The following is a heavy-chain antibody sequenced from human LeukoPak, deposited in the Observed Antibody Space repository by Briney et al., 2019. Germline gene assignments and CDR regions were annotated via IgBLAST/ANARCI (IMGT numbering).Heavy chain of an antibody. Sequence: GGSLRLSCTASGFTFRSYAMSWVRQAPGKGLEWVSYISSSGSTIYYADSVKGRSTISRDNAKNSLYLQMNSLRAEDTAVYYCARVGCSSTSCYYYYGMDVWGQGTTVTVSS. CDR1: GFTFRSYA. D-gene: IGHD2-2*01. CDR3: ARVGCSSTSCYYYYGMDV. V-gene: IGHV3-48*04. J-gene: IGHJ6*02. CDR2: ISSSGSTI.